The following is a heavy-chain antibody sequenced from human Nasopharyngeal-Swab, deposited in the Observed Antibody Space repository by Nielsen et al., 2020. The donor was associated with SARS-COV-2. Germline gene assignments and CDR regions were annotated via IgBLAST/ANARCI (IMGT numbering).Heavy chain of an antibody. CDR2: IHYGVTT. V-gene: IGHV4-39*07. J-gene: IGHJ6*04. Sequence: SETLSLTCIVSGGSITSGNYNWDWIRQPPGKGLEWIGSIHYGVTTYYNSSLKSRVTISIDTSKSQFSLNLYSVTAADTAVYYCARDSIYYNYKDVWGTGTTVTVSS. CDR1: GGSITSGNYN. CDR3: ARDSIYYNYKDV. D-gene: IGHD3-16*01.